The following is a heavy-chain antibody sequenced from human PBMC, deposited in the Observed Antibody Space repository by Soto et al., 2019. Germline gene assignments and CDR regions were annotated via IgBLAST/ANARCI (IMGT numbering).Heavy chain of an antibody. D-gene: IGHD2-15*01. CDR1: GFTFSGYG. CDR3: ARSIGGSSYYPPDY. Sequence: QVQLVESGGGVVQPGGSLRLSCAASGFTFSGYGMHWVRQSPGEGLEWVAILANDGSYQYYAESVKGRFTISRDNTKNTLSLQMDSLRPEDTAVYYCARSIGGSSYYPPDYWCQGTLVTVSS. J-gene: IGHJ4*02. V-gene: IGHV3-30*03. CDR2: LANDGSYQ.